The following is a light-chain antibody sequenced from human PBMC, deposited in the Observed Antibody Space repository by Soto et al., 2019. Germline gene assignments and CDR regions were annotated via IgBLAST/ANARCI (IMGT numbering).Light chain of an antibody. J-gene: IGLJ2*01. V-gene: IGLV1-47*01. CDR1: SSNIGSNY. Sequence: QSVLTQPPSASGTPGQRVTISCSGSSSNIGSNYVYWYQHLPGTAPKLLIYRNTQRPSGVPDRFSGSKSGTSVSLAISGLRSEDEADYYCAAWDDSLSGPVFGGGTKLTV. CDR3: AAWDDSLSGPV. CDR2: RNT.